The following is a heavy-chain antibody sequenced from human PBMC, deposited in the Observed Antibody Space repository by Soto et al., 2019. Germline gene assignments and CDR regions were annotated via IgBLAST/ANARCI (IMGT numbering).Heavy chain of an antibody. J-gene: IGHJ6*02. CDR3: ARGYCSGGSCYRGRDYYYYGMDV. D-gene: IGHD2-15*01. V-gene: IGHV1-69*01. Sequence: QVQLVQSGAEVKKPGSSVKVSCKAPGGTFSSYAISWVRQAPGQGIEWMGGIIPIFGTANYAQKFQGRVTITADESTSTAYMELSSLRSEDTAVYYCARGYCSGGSCYRGRDYYYYGMDVWGQGTTVTVSS. CDR2: IIPIFGTA. CDR1: GGTFSSYA.